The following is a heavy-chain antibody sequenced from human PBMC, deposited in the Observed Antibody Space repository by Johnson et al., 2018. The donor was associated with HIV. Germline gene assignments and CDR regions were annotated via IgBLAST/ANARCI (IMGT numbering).Heavy chain of an antibody. CDR1: GFTFSSYA. CDR2: ISGSGGST. CDR3: ARDIVGAPDAFDI. J-gene: IGHJ3*02. V-gene: IGHV3-23*04. Sequence: VQLVESGGGLVQPGGSLRLSCAASGFTFSSYAMSWVRQAPGKGLEWVSAISGSGGSTYYADSVKGRFTISRDNSKNTLYLQMNSLRAGDTAVYYCARDIVGAPDAFDIWGQGTMVTVSS. D-gene: IGHD1-26*01.